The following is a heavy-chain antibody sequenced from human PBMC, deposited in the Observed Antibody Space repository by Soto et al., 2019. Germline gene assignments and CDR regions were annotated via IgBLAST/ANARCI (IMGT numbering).Heavy chain of an antibody. D-gene: IGHD1-26*01. Sequence: QVQLVQSGAEVKKPGASVKVSCKASGYTFTSYGISWVRQAPGQGLEWMGWISAYNGNTNYAQKLPGRVTMTTDTPPSTAYMELRSLRPDDTAVYYSARDAGVSGELYYWGQGTLVTVSS. J-gene: IGHJ4*02. CDR1: GYTFTSYG. CDR3: ARDAGVSGELYY. V-gene: IGHV1-18*01. CDR2: ISAYNGNT.